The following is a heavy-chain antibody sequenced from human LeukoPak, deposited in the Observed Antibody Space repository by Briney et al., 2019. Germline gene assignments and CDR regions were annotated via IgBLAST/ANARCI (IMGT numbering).Heavy chain of an antibody. D-gene: IGHD5-12*01. CDR2: MNPNSGNT. CDR1: GYTFTSYD. CDR3: ARMVATRDLLNY. J-gene: IGHJ4*02. V-gene: IGHV1-8*01. Sequence: VSVKVSCKASGYTFTSYDINWVRQATGQGLEWMGWMNPNSGNTGYAQKFQGRVTMTRNTSISTAYMELSSLRSEDTAVYYCARMVATRDLLNYWGQGTLVTVSS.